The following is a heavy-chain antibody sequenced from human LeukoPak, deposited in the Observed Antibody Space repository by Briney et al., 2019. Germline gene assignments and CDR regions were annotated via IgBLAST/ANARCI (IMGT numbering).Heavy chain of an antibody. CDR3: AKTYYYDSSSYYYMVIDY. CDR1: GFTFSSYG. CDR2: IRYDGSNK. Sequence: GGSLRLSCAASGFTFSSYGMHWVRKAPGKGLEWVAFIRYDGSNKYYADSVKGRFTISRDNSKNTLYLQMNSLRAEDTAVYYRAKTYYYDSSSYYYMVIDYWGQGTLVTVSS. D-gene: IGHD3-22*01. V-gene: IGHV3-30*02. J-gene: IGHJ4*02.